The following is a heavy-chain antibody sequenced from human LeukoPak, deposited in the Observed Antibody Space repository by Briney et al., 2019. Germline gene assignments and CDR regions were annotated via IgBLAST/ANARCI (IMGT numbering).Heavy chain of an antibody. J-gene: IGHJ4*02. D-gene: IGHD7-27*01. Sequence: GGSLRLSCAASGFTFSDYYMSWIRQAPGKGLEWVAVVSYDGSNKYYADSVKGRFTISRDNSKNTLYLQMNSLRSEDTAVYYCASQTGEYYFDYWGQGTLVTVSS. CDR1: GFTFSDYY. CDR3: ASQTGEYYFDY. V-gene: IGHV3-30*03. CDR2: VSYDGSNK.